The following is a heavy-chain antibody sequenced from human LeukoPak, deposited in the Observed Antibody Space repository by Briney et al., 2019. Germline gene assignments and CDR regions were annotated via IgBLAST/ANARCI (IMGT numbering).Heavy chain of an antibody. D-gene: IGHD3-10*01. V-gene: IGHV3-23*01. J-gene: IGHJ6*02. Sequence: GGSLRLSCAASGFTFSSYAMTWVRQAPGKGLEWLSTISGSDENTYYAESVKGRFTISRDIPKNTLYLQMNGLRAEDTAVYYCAKDLYGSGSYYSNGMDVWGQGTTVTVSS. CDR1: GFTFSSYA. CDR2: ISGSDENT. CDR3: AKDLYGSGSYYSNGMDV.